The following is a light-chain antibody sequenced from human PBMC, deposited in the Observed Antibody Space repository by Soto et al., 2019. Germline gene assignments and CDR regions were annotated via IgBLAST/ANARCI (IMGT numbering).Light chain of an antibody. V-gene: IGKV1-39*01. J-gene: IGKJ1*01. Sequence: DIQMTQSPSSLSASVGDRVTITCRASQSISSYLNWYQQKPGKAPKLLIYAASSLQSGVPSRFCGSGSGTDFTITISSLQPEDFATYYWHQSDSTPRGTFGQGTKVEIK. CDR1: QSISSY. CDR3: HQSDSTPRGT. CDR2: AAS.